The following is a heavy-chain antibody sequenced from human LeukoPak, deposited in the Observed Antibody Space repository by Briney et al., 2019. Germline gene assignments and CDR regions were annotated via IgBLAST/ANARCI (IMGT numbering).Heavy chain of an antibody. CDR2: FDPEDGET. V-gene: IGHV1-24*01. J-gene: IGHJ6*03. Sequence: ASVKVSCKVSGYTLTELSMRWVRQAPGKGLEWMGGFDPEDGETIYAQKFQGRVTMTEDTSTDTAYMELSSLRSEDTAVYYCATDFWSGFRGTYYMDVWGKGTTVTVSS. CDR1: GYTLTELS. CDR3: ATDFWSGFRGTYYMDV. D-gene: IGHD3-3*01.